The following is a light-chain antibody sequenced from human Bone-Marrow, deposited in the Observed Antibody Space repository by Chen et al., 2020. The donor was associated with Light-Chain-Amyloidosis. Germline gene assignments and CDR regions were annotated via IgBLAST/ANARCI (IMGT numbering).Light chain of an antibody. CDR3: ASAGSGATDEWV. V-gene: IGLV3-25*03. CDR1: DLPTKY. Sequence: SYELTQPPSVSVSPGQTARITCSGDDLPTKYAYWYQQKPGQAPVLVIHRDTERPSGISERFSVHSQRETAPLTLCGVQGEDEAEYICASAGSGATDEWVF. J-gene: IGLJ1*01. CDR2: RDT.